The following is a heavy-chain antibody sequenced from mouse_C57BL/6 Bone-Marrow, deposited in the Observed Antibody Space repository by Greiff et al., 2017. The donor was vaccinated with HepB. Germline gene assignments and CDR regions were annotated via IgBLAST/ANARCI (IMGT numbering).Heavy chain of an antibody. V-gene: IGHV1-81*01. J-gene: IGHJ3*01. D-gene: IGHD1-1*01. CDR2: IYPRSGNT. Sequence: QVHVKQSGAELARPGASVKLSCKASGYTFTSYGISWVKQRTGQGLEWIGEIYPRSGNTYYNEKFKGKATLTADKSSSTAYMELRSLTSEDSAVYFCARREAYYGRAWFAYWGQGTLVTVSA. CDR1: GYTFTSYG. CDR3: ARREAYYGRAWFAY.